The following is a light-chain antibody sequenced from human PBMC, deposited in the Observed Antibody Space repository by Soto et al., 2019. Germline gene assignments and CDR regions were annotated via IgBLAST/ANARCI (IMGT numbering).Light chain of an antibody. J-gene: IGLJ2*01. Sequence: QLVLTQSSSASASLGSSVKLTCTLSSGHSSYIIAWHQQQPGKAPRYLMKLEGSGSYNKGSGVPDRFSGSSSGADRYLTISNLQSEDEADYYCETWDSNTLVFGGGTKVT. CDR1: SGHSSYI. CDR3: ETWDSNTLV. CDR2: LEGSGSY. V-gene: IGLV4-60*03.